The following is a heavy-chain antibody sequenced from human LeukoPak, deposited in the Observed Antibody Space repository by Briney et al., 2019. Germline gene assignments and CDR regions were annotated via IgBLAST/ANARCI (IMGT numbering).Heavy chain of an antibody. Sequence: PSETLSLTCTVSGGSIGSYYWSWIRQPPGKGLEWIGYIYYGGSTNYNPSLKSRVTISVDTSKNQFSLKLSSVTAADTAVYYCARGGIAAAGTFGYWGQGTLVTVSS. CDR3: ARGGIAAAGTFGY. CDR1: GGSIGSYY. V-gene: IGHV4-59*01. CDR2: IYYGGST. J-gene: IGHJ4*02. D-gene: IGHD6-13*01.